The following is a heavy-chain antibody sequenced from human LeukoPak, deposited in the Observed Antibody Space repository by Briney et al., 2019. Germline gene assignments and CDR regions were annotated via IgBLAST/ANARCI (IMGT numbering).Heavy chain of an antibody. CDR1: GYTFTGYY. J-gene: IGHJ4*02. CDR3: ARDSIEAPGLSYDY. Sequence: ASVKVSCKASGYTFTGYYMHWVRQAPGQGLEWMGWINPNSGGTNYAQKFQGWVTMTRDTSISTAYMDLSSLRSDDTAIYYCARDSIEAPGLSYDYWGQGTLVTVSS. CDR2: INPNSGGT. D-gene: IGHD2/OR15-2a*01. V-gene: IGHV1-2*04.